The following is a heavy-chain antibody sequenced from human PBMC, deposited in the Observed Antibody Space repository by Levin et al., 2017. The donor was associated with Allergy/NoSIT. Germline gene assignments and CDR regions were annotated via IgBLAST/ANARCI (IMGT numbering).Heavy chain of an antibody. D-gene: IGHD3-3*01. Sequence: GGSLRLSCAASGFTFSNAWMSWVRQAPGKGLEWVGRIKSKTDGGTTDYAAPVKGRFTISRDDSKHTLYLQMNSLKTEDAAVYYCTTGRDYDFWSGYLLDYWGQGTLVTVSS. J-gene: IGHJ4*02. CDR2: IKSKTDGGTT. CDR1: GFTFSNAW. V-gene: IGHV3-15*01. CDR3: TTGRDYDFWSGYLLDY.